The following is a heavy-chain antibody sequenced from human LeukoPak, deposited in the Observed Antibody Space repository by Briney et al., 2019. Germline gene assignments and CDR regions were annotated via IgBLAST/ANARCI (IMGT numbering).Heavy chain of an antibody. Sequence: GGSLRLSCAASGFTFSSYGMHWVRQAPGKGLEWVAVISYDGSNKYYADSVKGRFTISRDNSKNTPYLQMNSLRAEDTAVYYCANGPYDILTGYWDDAFDIWGQGTMVTVSS. V-gene: IGHV3-30*18. J-gene: IGHJ3*02. CDR3: ANGPYDILTGYWDDAFDI. D-gene: IGHD3-9*01. CDR2: ISYDGSNK. CDR1: GFTFSSYG.